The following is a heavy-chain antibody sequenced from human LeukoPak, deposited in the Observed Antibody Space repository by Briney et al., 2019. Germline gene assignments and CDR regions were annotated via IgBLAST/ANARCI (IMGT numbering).Heavy chain of an antibody. CDR3: ARDTLDSGYPWAFDI. J-gene: IGHJ3*02. V-gene: IGHV4-38-2*02. D-gene: IGHD5-12*01. CDR2: IYHSGST. Sequence: PSETLSLTCAVSGYSISSGYYWGWIRQPPGKGLEWIGGIYHSGSTYYNPSLKSRVTISVDTSKNQFSLKLSSVTAADTAVYYCARDTLDSGYPWAFDIWGQGTMVTVSS. CDR1: GYSISSGYY.